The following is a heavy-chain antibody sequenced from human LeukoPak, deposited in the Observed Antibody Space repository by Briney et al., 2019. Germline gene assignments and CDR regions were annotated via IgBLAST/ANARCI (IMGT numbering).Heavy chain of an antibody. V-gene: IGHV3-30*03. CDR3: ARGLKPDV. Sequence: GGSLRLSCAASGFTFSSYGMHWVRQAPGKGLEWVAVISYDGSNKYYADSVKGRFTISRDNAKNSLYLQMNSLRAEDTAVYYCARGLKPDVWGQGTTVTVSS. CDR2: ISYDGSNK. CDR1: GFTFSSYG. J-gene: IGHJ6*02.